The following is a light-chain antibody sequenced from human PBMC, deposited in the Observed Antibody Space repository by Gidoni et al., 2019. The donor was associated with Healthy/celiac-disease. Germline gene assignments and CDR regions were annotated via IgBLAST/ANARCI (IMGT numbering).Light chain of an antibody. V-gene: IGKV1-5*03. CDR3: QQWGT. CDR2: KAS. J-gene: IGKJ1*01. CDR1: QSISSW. Sequence: DIQMTQSPPTLSASVGDRVTITCRASQSISSWLAWYQQKPGKAPKLLIYKASSLESGVPSRFSGSGSGTEFTRTISSLQPDDFATYYCQQWGTFGQGTKVEIK.